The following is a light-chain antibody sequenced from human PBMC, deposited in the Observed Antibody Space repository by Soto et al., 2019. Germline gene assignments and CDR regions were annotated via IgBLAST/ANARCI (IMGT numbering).Light chain of an antibody. CDR2: EVS. J-gene: IGLJ2*01. Sequence: HSVLTQPASVSGSPGQSITISCTGTSSDVGGYNYVSWYQQHPGKAPKLMIYEVSNRPSGVSNRFSGSKSGNTASLTISGLQAEDEADYYCTSYPTSSTLVVFGGGTKVSVL. CDR1: SSDVGGYNY. CDR3: TSYPTSSTLVV. V-gene: IGLV2-14*01.